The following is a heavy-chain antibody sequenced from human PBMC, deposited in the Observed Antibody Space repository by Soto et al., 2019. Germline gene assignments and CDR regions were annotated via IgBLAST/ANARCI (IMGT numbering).Heavy chain of an antibody. Sequence: QVQLVQSGAEVKKPGASVKVSCKASGYTFTSYGISWVRQAPGQGLEWMGWISAYNGNTNYAQKLQGRVTVTTDTSTSTAYMELRSLRSDDTAVYYCARLGKDFGVALYYYGMDVWGQGTTVTVSS. J-gene: IGHJ6*02. CDR1: GYTFTSYG. V-gene: IGHV1-18*01. CDR3: ARLGKDFGVALYYYGMDV. CDR2: ISAYNGNT. D-gene: IGHD3-3*01.